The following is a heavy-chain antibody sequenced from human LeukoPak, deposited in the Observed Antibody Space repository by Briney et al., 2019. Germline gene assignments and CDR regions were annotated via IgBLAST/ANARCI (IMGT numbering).Heavy chain of an antibody. V-gene: IGHV4-39*01. J-gene: IGHJ4*02. CDR1: GGSVSTTTYY. D-gene: IGHD2-21*01. Sequence: KPSETLSLTCTASGGSVSTTTYYWAWIRQPPGKGLEWIGSTSYRGSTYYNPSLQSRVTISIDTSKNQISLRVTSVTAADTAVYFCARIVDQALHLMGGQGTLVTVSS. CDR2: TSYRGST. CDR3: ARIVDQALHLM.